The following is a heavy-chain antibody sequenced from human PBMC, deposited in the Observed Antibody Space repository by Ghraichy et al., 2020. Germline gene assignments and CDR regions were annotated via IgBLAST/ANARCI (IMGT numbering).Heavy chain of an antibody. D-gene: IGHD5-24*01. Sequence: SQTISLTCTVSGGSISSRSYYWGWIRQPPGKGLEWIGNIYHTGSTYYNPSLKSRVTISVDTSKNHFSLKLTFVSAADTAVYFCANIFKNYTVDYYGMDVWGQGTTVTVSS. V-gene: IGHV4-39*01. J-gene: IGHJ6*02. CDR3: ANIFKNYTVDYYGMDV. CDR1: GGSISSRSYY. CDR2: IYHTGST.